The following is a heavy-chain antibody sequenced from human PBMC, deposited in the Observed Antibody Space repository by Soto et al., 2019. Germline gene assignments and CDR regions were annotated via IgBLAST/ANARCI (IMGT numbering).Heavy chain of an antibody. CDR2: IHPSGTST. CDR3: ARVGDPLQVNFYYGMDV. Sequence: QVQLVQSGAEVKRPGASVKVSCKSSGYTFTNYYMHWVRQAPGQGLEWMGIIHPSGTSTTYAQKFQGRVTMTRDTSTSTLYMELSSLSSEDTAVYYCARVGDPLQVNFYYGMDVWGQGTTVTVSS. CDR1: GYTFTNYY. D-gene: IGHD4-4*01. V-gene: IGHV1-46*01. J-gene: IGHJ6*02.